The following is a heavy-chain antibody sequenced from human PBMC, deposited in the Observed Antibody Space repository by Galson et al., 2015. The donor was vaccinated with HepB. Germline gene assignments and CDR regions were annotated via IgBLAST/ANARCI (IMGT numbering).Heavy chain of an antibody. CDR3: TTDVNLVSYYYYGMDV. V-gene: IGHV3-15*01. CDR1: GFTFSNAW. J-gene: IGHJ6*02. CDR2: IKSKTDGGTT. Sequence: SLRLSCAASGFTFSNAWMSWVRQAPGKGLEWVGRIKSKTDGGTTDYAAPVKGRFTISRDDSKNTLYLQMNSLKTEDTAVYYCTTDVNLVSYYYYGMDVWGQGTTVTVSS. D-gene: IGHD5/OR15-5a*01.